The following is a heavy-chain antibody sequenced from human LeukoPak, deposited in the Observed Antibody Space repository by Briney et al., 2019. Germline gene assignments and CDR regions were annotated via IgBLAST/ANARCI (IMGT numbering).Heavy chain of an antibody. CDR1: GGSISSGGYS. V-gene: IGHV4-30-2*01. D-gene: IGHD3-22*01. CDR2: IYHSGST. Sequence: SETLSLTCAVSGGSISSGGYSWSWIRQPPGKGLEWIGYIYHSGSTYYNPSLKSRVTISVDRSKNQFSLKLSSVTAADTAVYYCARVLVPANYCDSSGYAFDIWGQGTMVTVSS. J-gene: IGHJ3*02. CDR3: ARVLVPANYCDSSGYAFDI.